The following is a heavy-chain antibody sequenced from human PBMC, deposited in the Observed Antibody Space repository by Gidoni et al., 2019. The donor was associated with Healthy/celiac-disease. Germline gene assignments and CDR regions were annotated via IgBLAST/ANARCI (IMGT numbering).Heavy chain of an antibody. CDR1: GGSFSGYY. V-gene: IGHV4-34*01. CDR2: INHSGST. CDR3: ARLGGHSQPEWYFDL. J-gene: IGHJ2*01. D-gene: IGHD2-15*01. Sequence: QVPLQQWGAGLLKPSETLSLTCAVSGGSFSGYYWSWIRQPPGKGLEWIGEINHSGSTNYNPSLKSRVTISVDTSKNQFSLKLSSVTAADTAVYYCARLGGHSQPEWYFDLWGRGTLVTVSS.